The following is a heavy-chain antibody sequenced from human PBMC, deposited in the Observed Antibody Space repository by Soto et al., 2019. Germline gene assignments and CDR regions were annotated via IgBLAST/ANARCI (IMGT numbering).Heavy chain of an antibody. V-gene: IGHV3-23*01. CDR1: GFTFGNYA. D-gene: IGHD7-27*01. Sequence: EVQLLESGGGLVQPGGSLRLSCAASGFTFGNYAFSWVRQAPGKGLEWVSVISGGGDATYYPDSVKGRFTTSRDNSKTPVYLQMNCLRAEDTAVYYCAKKSLGSITLPALYYFDYWGQGTLVTVSS. CDR2: ISGGGDAT. CDR3: AKKSLGSITLPALYYFDY. J-gene: IGHJ4*02.